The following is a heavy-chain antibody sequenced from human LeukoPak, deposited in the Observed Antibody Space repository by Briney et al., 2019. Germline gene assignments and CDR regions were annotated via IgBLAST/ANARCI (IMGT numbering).Heavy chain of an antibody. Sequence: ASVKVSCNASGYSFTGYYMHWVRQAPGQGLEWMGWINPYSGDTNFAQKFQGRVTVTRDTSISTAYMELSRLKSDDTAVYYCARLVHSGVGEDDYWGQGTLVTVSS. CDR2: INPYSGDT. D-gene: IGHD3-16*01. CDR3: ARLVHSGVGEDDY. J-gene: IGHJ4*02. CDR1: GYSFTGYY. V-gene: IGHV1-2*02.